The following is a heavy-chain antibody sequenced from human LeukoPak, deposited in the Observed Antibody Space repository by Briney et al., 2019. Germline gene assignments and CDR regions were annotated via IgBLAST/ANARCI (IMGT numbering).Heavy chain of an antibody. CDR3: AKIPKGGYFDS. CDR1: GFTFSSYW. V-gene: IGHV3-74*01. CDR2: INSDGSST. D-gene: IGHD2-2*01. J-gene: IGHJ4*02. Sequence: GGSLRLSCAASGFTFSSYWMHWVRQAPGEGLVWVSRINSDGSSTSYADSVKGRFTISRDNAKNTLYLQMNSLRAEDAAVYYCAKIPKGGYFDSWGQGTLVTVSS.